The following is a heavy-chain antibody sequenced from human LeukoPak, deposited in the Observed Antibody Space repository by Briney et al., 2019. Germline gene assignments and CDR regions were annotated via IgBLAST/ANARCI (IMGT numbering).Heavy chain of an antibody. Sequence: SETLSLTCPVTGGSISSPYWSWIRPPPGKGLEWIGYIYYSGSTNYNPSLKSRVTISVDTSKNQFSLKLSSVTAADTAVYYCARGGMAAVFDYWGQGTLVTVSS. CDR1: GGSISSPY. CDR3: ARGGMAAVFDY. V-gene: IGHV4-59*11. CDR2: IYYSGST. D-gene: IGHD5-24*01. J-gene: IGHJ4*02.